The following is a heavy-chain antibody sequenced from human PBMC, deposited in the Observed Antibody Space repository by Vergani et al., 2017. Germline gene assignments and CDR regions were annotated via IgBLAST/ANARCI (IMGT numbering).Heavy chain of an antibody. CDR1: GFTFSSYW. Sequence: EVQLVESGGGLVQPGGSLRLSCAASGFTFSSYWMSWVRQAPGKGLEWVANIKQDGSGKYYVDSGKGRFTISRDNAKNSLYLQMNSLRAEDTSVYYCAGCGGDCSLCSYWGQGTLVTVSS. J-gene: IGHJ4*02. V-gene: IGHV3-7*03. D-gene: IGHD2-21*02. CDR2: IKQDGSGK. CDR3: AGCGGDCSLCSY.